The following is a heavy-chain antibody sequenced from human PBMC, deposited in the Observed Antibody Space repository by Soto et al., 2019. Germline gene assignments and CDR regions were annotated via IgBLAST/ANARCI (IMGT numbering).Heavy chain of an antibody. Sequence: PSETLSLTCTVSGGSISSYYWSWIRQPAGKGLEWIGRIYTSGSTNYNPSLKSRVTVSVDTSKNQFSLKLSSVTAADTAVYYCARDFSSMVRGPNWFDPWGQGTLVTVSS. CDR3: ARDFSSMVRGPNWFDP. J-gene: IGHJ5*02. V-gene: IGHV4-4*07. CDR2: IYTSGST. CDR1: GGSISSYY. D-gene: IGHD3-10*01.